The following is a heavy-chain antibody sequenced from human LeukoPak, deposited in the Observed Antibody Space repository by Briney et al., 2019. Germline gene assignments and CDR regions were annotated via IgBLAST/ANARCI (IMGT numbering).Heavy chain of an antibody. CDR2: IYPGDSDT. CDR1: GYSFTSYW. J-gene: IGHJ1*01. CDR3: ARLDYYDSSGYYPPGFQH. V-gene: IGHV5-51*01. D-gene: IGHD3-22*01. Sequence: GESLKISCKGSGYSFTSYWIGWVRPMPGKGLEWMGIIYPGDSDTRYSPSFQGQVTISADKSISTAYLQWSSLKASDTAMYYCARLDYYDSSGYYPPGFQHWGQGTLVTVS.